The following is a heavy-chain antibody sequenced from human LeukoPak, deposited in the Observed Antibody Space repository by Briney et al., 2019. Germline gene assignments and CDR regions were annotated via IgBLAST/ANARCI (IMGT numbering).Heavy chain of an antibody. V-gene: IGHV3-7*01. Sequence: PGGSLRLSCAASGFTFTDYWMTWVRQVPGKGLEWVANIQRGGSESYYVDSVKGRFTISRDNAKNTLYLQMNSLRVEDTAVYYCARGRGGSYHYWGQGTLVTVSS. CDR1: GFTFTDYW. CDR3: ARGRGGSYHY. D-gene: IGHD1-26*01. J-gene: IGHJ4*02. CDR2: IQRGGSES.